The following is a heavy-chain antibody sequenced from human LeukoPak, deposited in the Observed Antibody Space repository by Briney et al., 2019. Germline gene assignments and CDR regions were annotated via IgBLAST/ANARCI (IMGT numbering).Heavy chain of an antibody. V-gene: IGHV4-4*07. CDR3: ARTHCGGGSCDTFDP. CDR1: GVSISNYF. D-gene: IGHD2-21*01. J-gene: IGHJ5*02. Sequence: SATLSLTCNVFGVSISNYFWSWLRQPAGKGLEWIGRFYASGTTYYNPSLRSRVTLSMDTSKNHFSLKLTSVTAADTAVYYCARTHCGGGSCDTFDPWGQGTPVTVSS. CDR2: FYASGTT.